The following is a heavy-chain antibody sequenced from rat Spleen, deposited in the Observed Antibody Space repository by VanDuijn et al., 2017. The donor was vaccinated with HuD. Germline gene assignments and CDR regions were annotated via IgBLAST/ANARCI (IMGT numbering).Heavy chain of an antibody. V-gene: IGHV2-13*01. CDR3: ARDRTYYGYSPFAY. CDR2: IWGNGDT. D-gene: IGHD1-9*01. J-gene: IGHJ3*01. Sequence: QVQLKESGPGLVQPSQTLSLTCTVSGFSLNNYGVIWVRQPPGKGLEWMGVIWGNGDTNYRSALKSRLSISRDTSKSQVFLKMNSLQTEDTATYYCARDRTYYGYSPFAYWGQGTLVTVSS. CDR1: GFSLNNYG.